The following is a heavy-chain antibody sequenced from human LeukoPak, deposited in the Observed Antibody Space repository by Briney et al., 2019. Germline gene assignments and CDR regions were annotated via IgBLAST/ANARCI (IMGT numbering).Heavy chain of an antibody. V-gene: IGHV3-53*01. J-gene: IGHJ6*04. CDR3: ARVLTMVRGVMDV. Sequence: RGSLGLSCAASGFTVSSNYMSWVRQAPGKGLEWVSVIYSGGSTYYADSVKGRFTISRDNSKNTLYLQMNSLRAEDTAVYYCARVLTMVRGVMDVWGKGTTVTVSS. CDR2: IYSGGST. D-gene: IGHD3-10*01. CDR1: GFTVSSNY.